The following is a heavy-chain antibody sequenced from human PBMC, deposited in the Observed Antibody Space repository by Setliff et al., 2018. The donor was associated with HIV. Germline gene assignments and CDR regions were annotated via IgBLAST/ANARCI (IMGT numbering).Heavy chain of an antibody. D-gene: IGHD2-2*01. CDR1: GFTFSNYA. V-gene: IGHV3-23*01. CDR3: AKSRITSQYDALDI. J-gene: IGHJ3*02. Sequence: PGGSLRLSCAASGFTFSNYAMTWVRQAPGKGLERVSVITSSGDNTYYADFVKGRFTISRDNSKNTVYLQMNSLRVDDTAVYYCAKSRITSQYDALDIWGQGTMVTVSS. CDR2: ITSSGDNT.